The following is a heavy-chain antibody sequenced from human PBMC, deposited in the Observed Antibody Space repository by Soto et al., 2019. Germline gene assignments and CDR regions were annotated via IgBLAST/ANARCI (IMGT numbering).Heavy chain of an antibody. CDR1: GGSFSSADYY. V-gene: IGHV4-30-4*01. Sequence: SETLSLTCTVSGGSFSSADYYWNWIRQPPGKGLEWIGHISYSGSTSYNPSLKSRVIISLDTSKNQFSLKLSSVTAADTAVYYCSRIPTLNSPAPFDSWGKGTLVTVSS. CDR3: SRIPTLNSPAPFDS. J-gene: IGHJ4*02. D-gene: IGHD1-26*01. CDR2: ISYSGST.